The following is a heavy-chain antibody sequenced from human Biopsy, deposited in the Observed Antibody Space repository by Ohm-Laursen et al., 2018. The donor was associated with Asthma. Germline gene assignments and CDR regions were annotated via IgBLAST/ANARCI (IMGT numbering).Heavy chain of an antibody. V-gene: IGHV3-9*01. Sequence: SLRLSCSASGFKFDEYTMHWVRQAPGKGLEWVSGISWNSATIGYADSVEGRFTISRDNAKNSVFLHMDSLRPEDTAFYYCAKVRSDWVITESFDYWGRGVLVTVSP. J-gene: IGHJ4*02. D-gene: IGHD3-22*01. CDR1: GFKFDEYT. CDR3: AKVRSDWVITESFDY. CDR2: ISWNSATI.